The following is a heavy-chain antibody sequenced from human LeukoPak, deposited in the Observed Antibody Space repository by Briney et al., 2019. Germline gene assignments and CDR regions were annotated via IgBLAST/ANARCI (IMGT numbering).Heavy chain of an antibody. J-gene: IGHJ4*02. Sequence: SETLSLTCTVSGGSISSYYWSWIRQPPGKGLEYIGSIYHRGSIYYNPSLKSRVTISVDTSKNQFSLKLSSVTAAGTAVYFCARRVTVTTDYFDYWGQGTLVTVSS. CDR3: ARRVTVTTDYFDY. CDR1: GGSISSYY. D-gene: IGHD4-17*01. V-gene: IGHV4-59*08. CDR2: IYHRGSI.